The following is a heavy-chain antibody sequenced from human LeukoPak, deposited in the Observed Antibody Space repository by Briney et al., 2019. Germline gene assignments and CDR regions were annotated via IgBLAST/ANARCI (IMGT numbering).Heavy chain of an antibody. J-gene: IGHJ4*02. Sequence: GSLRLSCAASGFTFSIYAMSWIRQPPGKGLEWIGEINHSGSTNYNPSLKSRVTISVDTSKNQFSLKLSSVTAADTAVYYCARGRYDFWSGYLFDYWGQGTLVTVSS. CDR3: ARGRYDFWSGYLFDY. CDR2: INHSGST. CDR1: GFTFSIYA. D-gene: IGHD3-3*01. V-gene: IGHV4-34*01.